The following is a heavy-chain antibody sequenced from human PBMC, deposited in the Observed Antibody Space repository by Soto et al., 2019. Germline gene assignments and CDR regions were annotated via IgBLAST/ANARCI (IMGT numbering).Heavy chain of an antibody. Sequence: SDTTSLTCTVSAGRLSNLSYHWGWIWQPPVKGLEWIGSIYYSGSTYYNPSLKSRVTISVDTSKNQFSLKLSSVTAADTAVYYCARQSRDGYNYRPYYFDYWGQGPMVTCSS. D-gene: IGHD5-12*01. CDR1: AGRLSNLSYH. CDR3: ARQSRDGYNYRPYYFDY. J-gene: IGHJ4*02. CDR2: IYYSGST. V-gene: IGHV4-39*01.